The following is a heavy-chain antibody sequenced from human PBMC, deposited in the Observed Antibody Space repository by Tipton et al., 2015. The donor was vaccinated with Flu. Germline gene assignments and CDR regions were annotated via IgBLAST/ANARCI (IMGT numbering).Heavy chain of an antibody. Sequence: QLVQSGAEVKKPGESLKISCKGSGYSFPSYWIGCVRQMPGKGLEWRGIIYPGDSDTRYSPSFQGQVTISADKSISTAYLQWSSLKASDTAMYYCARHVGYSGSYYGADYWGQGTLVTVSS. CDR3: ARHVGYSGSYYGADY. V-gene: IGHV5-51*01. D-gene: IGHD1-26*01. CDR2: IYPGDSDT. CDR1: GYSFPSYW. J-gene: IGHJ4*02.